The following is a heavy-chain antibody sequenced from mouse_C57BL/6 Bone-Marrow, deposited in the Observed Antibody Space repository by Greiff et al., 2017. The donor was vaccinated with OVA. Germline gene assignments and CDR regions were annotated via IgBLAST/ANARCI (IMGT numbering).Heavy chain of an antibody. CDR3: ARAFITTVVAHWYFDV. CDR1: GFTFSSYG. Sequence: DVMLVESGGDLVKPGGSLKLSCAASGFTFSSYGMSWVRQTPDKRLAWVATISSGGSYTYYPDSVKGRFTISRDNAKNTLYLQMSSLKSEDTAMYYCARAFITTVVAHWYFDVWGTGTTVTVSS. V-gene: IGHV5-6*02. J-gene: IGHJ1*03. D-gene: IGHD1-1*01. CDR2: ISSGGSYT.